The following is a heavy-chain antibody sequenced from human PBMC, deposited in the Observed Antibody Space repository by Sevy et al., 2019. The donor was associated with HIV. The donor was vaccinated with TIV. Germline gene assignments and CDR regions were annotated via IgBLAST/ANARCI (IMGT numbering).Heavy chain of an antibody. D-gene: IGHD3-22*01. CDR3: ARGADFNDRSAKRDFDY. CDR2: LCNDGSNK. CDR1: GFTFSNYG. V-gene: IGHV3-33*01. Sequence: AGSLRLSCAASGFTFSNYGMHWVRPAPGKGLEWVAVLCNDGSNKYYADSVKGRFTISRDNSKNSLSLQMNSLRVEDRAVYFCARGADFNDRSAKRDFDYWGQGTLVTVSS. J-gene: IGHJ4*02.